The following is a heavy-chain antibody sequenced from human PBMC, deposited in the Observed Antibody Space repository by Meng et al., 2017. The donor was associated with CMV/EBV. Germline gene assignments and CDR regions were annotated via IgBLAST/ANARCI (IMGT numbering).Heavy chain of an antibody. D-gene: IGHD3-22*01. CDR2: IYWDDDK. Sequence: QLPLKDSVATLVQPTQTPTLTCTFSGFSLSTSGVGVGWIRQPPGKALEWLALIYWDDDKRYSPSLKSRLTITKDTSKNQVVLTMPNMDPVDTATYYCARLYDSSGYYFGYFDYWGQGTLVTVSS. CDR1: GFSLSTSGVG. J-gene: IGHJ4*02. V-gene: IGHV2-5*02. CDR3: ARLYDSSGYYFGYFDY.